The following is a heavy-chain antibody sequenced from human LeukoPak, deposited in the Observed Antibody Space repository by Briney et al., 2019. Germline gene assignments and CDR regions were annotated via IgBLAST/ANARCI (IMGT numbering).Heavy chain of an antibody. CDR2: INSDGSIT. V-gene: IGHV3-74*01. CDR1: GFTFTTYW. CDR3: ARDAVDTANAV. Sequence: GGPLRLSCAASGFTFTTYWMHWVRQAPGKGLVWVSHINSDGSITSYADSVKGRFTISRDNAKNTLYLQMNSLRAEDTAVYYCARDAVDTANAVWGQGTTVTVSS. J-gene: IGHJ6*02. D-gene: IGHD5-18*01.